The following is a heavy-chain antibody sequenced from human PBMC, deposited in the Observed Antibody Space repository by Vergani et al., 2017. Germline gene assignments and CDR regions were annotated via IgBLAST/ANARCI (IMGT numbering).Heavy chain of an antibody. D-gene: IGHD4-11*01. V-gene: IGHV5-10-1*03. Sequence: DVQLVQSGAEVKKPGESLRISCKGSGYSFTSYWISWVRQMPGKGLEWMGRIDPSDSYTNYSPSFQGHVTISADKSISTAYLQWSSLKASDTAMYYCATFTVTTSLGDENWFDPWGQGTLVTVSS. J-gene: IGHJ5*02. CDR1: GYSFTSYW. CDR2: IDPSDSYT. CDR3: ATFTVTTSLGDENWFDP.